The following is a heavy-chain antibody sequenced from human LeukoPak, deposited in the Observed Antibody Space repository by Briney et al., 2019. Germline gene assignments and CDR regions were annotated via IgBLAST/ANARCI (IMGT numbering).Heavy chain of an antibody. V-gene: IGHV4-59*08. CDR3: AGRIAARQVVYYGMDV. Sequence: PSETLSLTCTFSGGSISSYYWSWIRQPPGKGLEWIGYIYYSGSTNYNPSLKSRVTISVDTSKNQFSLKLSSVTAADTAVYYCAGRIAARQVVYYGMDVWGQGTTVTVSS. CDR1: GGSISSYY. CDR2: IYYSGST. D-gene: IGHD6-6*01. J-gene: IGHJ6*02.